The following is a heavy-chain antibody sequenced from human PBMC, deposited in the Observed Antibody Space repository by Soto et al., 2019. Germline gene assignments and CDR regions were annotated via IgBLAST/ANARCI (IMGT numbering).Heavy chain of an antibody. Sequence: EVQLVESGGGLVQPGKALRLSCAASGFTFSKYWMHWVRQAPGKGPVWVSYISSDGTTTDYADSVKGRFTISRDNAKNTLYLQMDSLRVEDTAVYYCAIQDCTNDVCLEAAVTVGGALEYWSQGAQVTVSS. D-gene: IGHD2-8*01. CDR3: AIQDCTNDVCLEAAVTVGGALEY. J-gene: IGHJ4*02. CDR2: ISSDGTTT. V-gene: IGHV3-74*01. CDR1: GFTFSKYW.